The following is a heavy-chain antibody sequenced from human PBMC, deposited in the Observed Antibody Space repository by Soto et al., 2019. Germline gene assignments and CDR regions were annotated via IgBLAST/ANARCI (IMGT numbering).Heavy chain of an antibody. Sequence: SETLSLTCAVSGYSISSGYYWGWIRQPPGKGLEWIGSIYHSGSTYYNPSLKSRVTTSVDTSKNQFSLKLSSVTAADTAVYYCAREGIAAAGTRWFDPWGQGTLVTVSS. D-gene: IGHD6-13*01. CDR1: GYSISSGYY. V-gene: IGHV4-38-2*02. J-gene: IGHJ5*02. CDR3: AREGIAAAGTRWFDP. CDR2: IYHSGST.